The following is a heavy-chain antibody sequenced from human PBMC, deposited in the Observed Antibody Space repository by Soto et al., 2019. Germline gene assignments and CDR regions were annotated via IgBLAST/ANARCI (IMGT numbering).Heavy chain of an antibody. D-gene: IGHD2-2*01. CDR2: INPSGGST. V-gene: IGHV1-46*03. CDR3: ASSSYCSSTSCYLGDY. Sequence: ASVKGACKAAGYSFTNDHVHWVRQAPGQGLEWMGIINPSGGSTSYAQKFQGRVTMTRDTSTSTVYMELSSLRSEDTAVYYCASSSYCSSTSCYLGDYWGQGTLVTVSS. CDR1: GYSFTNDH. J-gene: IGHJ4*02.